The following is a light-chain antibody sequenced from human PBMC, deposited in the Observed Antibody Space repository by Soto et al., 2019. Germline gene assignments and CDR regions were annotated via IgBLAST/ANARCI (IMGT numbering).Light chain of an antibody. CDR3: TSNTSSDTYV. V-gene: IGLV2-14*01. CDR2: DVS. J-gene: IGLJ1*01. CDR1: SSGVGGYNY. Sequence: QSALTQPASVSGSPGQSITISCTGTSSGVGGYNYVSWYQQRPGKVPRLMIYDVSNRPSGVSNRFSGSKSGNTASLTISGLQAEDEADYYCTSNTSSDTYVFGTGTKVTVL.